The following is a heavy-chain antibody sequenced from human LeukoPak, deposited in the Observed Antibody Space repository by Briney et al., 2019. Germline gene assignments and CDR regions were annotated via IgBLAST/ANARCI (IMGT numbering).Heavy chain of an antibody. CDR2: INPDSGGT. CDR1: GYTFTGYY. CDR3: ARDLGYSRRYYDFSD. V-gene: IGHV1-2*06. J-gene: IGHJ4*02. D-gene: IGHD3-3*01. Sequence: ASVKVSCKASGYTFTGYYMHWVRQAPGQGLEWMGRINPDSGGTNYAQKFQGRVTMTRDTSITTAYMELSRLTSDDTAVYYCARDLGYSRRYYDFSDWGQGTLVTVSS.